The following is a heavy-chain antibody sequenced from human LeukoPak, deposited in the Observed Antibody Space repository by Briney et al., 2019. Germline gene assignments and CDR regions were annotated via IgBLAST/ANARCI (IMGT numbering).Heavy chain of an antibody. Sequence: SETLSLTCTVSGGSISSSSYYWGWIRQPPGKGLEWIGSIYYSGSTNYNPSLKSRVTISVDTSKNQFALKLSSVTAADTAVYYCARRVRGVNDAFDIWGQGTTVTVSS. V-gene: IGHV4-39*06. J-gene: IGHJ3*02. D-gene: IGHD3-10*01. CDR1: GGSISSSSYY. CDR3: ARRVRGVNDAFDI. CDR2: IYYSGST.